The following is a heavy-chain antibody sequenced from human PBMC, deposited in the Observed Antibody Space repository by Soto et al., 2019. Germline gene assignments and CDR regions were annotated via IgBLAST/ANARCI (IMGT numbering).Heavy chain of an antibody. Sequence: RRLSCAASGFMFSAYTMNWVRQAPGKGLEWLSSISDDSSYIDYADSLRGRFTVSRDNARNSLYLQIDSLGVEDTAVYYCATPYYFNHWGPGTQVTVSS. CDR2: ISDDSSYI. CDR1: GFMFSAYT. V-gene: IGHV3-21*06. J-gene: IGHJ1*01. D-gene: IGHD3-16*01. CDR3: ATPYYFNH.